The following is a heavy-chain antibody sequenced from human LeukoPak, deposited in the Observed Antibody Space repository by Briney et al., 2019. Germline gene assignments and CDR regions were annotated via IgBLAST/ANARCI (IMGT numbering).Heavy chain of an antibody. CDR2: IYYSGST. V-gene: IGHV4-39*01. Sequence: PSETLSLTCTVSGGSISTSSYYWGWVRQPPGKGLEWIGSIYYSGSTYYNPSLKSRVTISVDTSKNQFSLKLSSVTAADAAVYYCARHDRVGNINWMGVDYWGQGALVTVSS. D-gene: IGHD1-1*01. CDR1: GGSISTSSYY. CDR3: ARHDRVGNINWMGVDY. J-gene: IGHJ4*02.